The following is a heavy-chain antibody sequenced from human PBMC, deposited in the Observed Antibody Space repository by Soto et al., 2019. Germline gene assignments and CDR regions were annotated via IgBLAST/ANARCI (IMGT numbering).Heavy chain of an antibody. CDR1: GFFFSSYA. CDR2: IGGSGGYK. CDR3: AKDAAMVSSTINYFDY. V-gene: IGHV3-23*01. Sequence: EVQLLESGGGLVQPGGSLSLSCAASGFFFSSYAMSWVRQAPGKGLEWVSGIGGSGGYKSYADSVKGRFTISRDNSKNTLYLQMESPGAEDTAVYYSAKDAAMVSSTINYFDYWGQGTLVAVSS. J-gene: IGHJ4*02. D-gene: IGHD6-13*01.